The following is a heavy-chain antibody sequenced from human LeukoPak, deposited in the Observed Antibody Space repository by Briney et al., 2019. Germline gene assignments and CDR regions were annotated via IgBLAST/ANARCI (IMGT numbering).Heavy chain of an antibody. CDR3: ARGSAVAGTHYYYYYMDV. D-gene: IGHD6-19*01. CDR2: INHSGST. CDR1: GGSFSGYY. Sequence: PSETLSLTCAVYGGSFSGYYWSWIRQPPGKGLEWIGEINHSGSTNYNPSLKSRVTISVDTSKNQFSLKLSSVTAADTAVYYCARGSAVAGTHYYYYYMDVWGKGTTVTVSS. V-gene: IGHV4-34*01. J-gene: IGHJ6*03.